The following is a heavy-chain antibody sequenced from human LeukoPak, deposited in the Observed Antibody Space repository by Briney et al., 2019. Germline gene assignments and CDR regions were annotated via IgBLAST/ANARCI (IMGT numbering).Heavy chain of an antibody. V-gene: IGHV3-30*04. D-gene: IGHD3-16*01. J-gene: IGHJ3*02. Sequence: GGSLRLSCAASGFTFSSYAMHWVRQAPGKGLEWVAVISYDGSNKYYADSVKARFTISRDNSKNTLYLQMNSLSADDTAVYYCARVVGYDYVWGSTRPDGFDIWGQGTVVTVSS. CDR1: GFTFSSYA. CDR2: ISYDGSNK. CDR3: ARVVGYDYVWGSTRPDGFDI.